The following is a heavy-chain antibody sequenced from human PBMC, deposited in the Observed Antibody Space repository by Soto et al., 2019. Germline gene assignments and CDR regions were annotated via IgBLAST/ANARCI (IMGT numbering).Heavy chain of an antibody. D-gene: IGHD2-21*02. CDR3: ARVTVTGGEYIFYYYGMDV. V-gene: IGHV1-69*12. J-gene: IGHJ6*02. CDR1: GGTLNSYA. CDR2: IIPIFGNT. Sequence: QVQLVQSGVEVKKPGSSVKVSCKASGGTLNSYAIDWVRQAPGQGLEWMGGIIPIFGNTYYAQRLQGRVKLTADESTRSAYMELSTLTSEDTAVYYCARVTVTGGEYIFYYYGMDVGGEWTTVMVSS.